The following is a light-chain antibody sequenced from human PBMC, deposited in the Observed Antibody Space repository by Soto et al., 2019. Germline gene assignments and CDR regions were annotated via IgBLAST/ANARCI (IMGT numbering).Light chain of an antibody. Sequence: EIVLTQSPATLSLSPGERATLSCRASQSVSSYLAWYQQKPGQAPRLLIYDASNRATGIPARFSGSGSGTDFTLTIRRLEPEDFAVYYCQQRSNWPALTFGGGNKVEIK. CDR1: QSVSSY. CDR2: DAS. V-gene: IGKV3-11*01. CDR3: QQRSNWPALT. J-gene: IGKJ4*01.